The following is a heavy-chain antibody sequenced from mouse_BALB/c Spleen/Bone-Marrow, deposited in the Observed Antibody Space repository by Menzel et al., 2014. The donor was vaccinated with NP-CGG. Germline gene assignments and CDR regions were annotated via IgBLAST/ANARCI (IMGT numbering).Heavy chain of an antibody. J-gene: IGHJ4*01. V-gene: IGHV1S53*02. D-gene: IGHD1-1*01. CDR3: VLYGNMSRSYAIQY. Sequence: VQLVESDAELVKPGASVMISCKASGYTFTDRAIHWVKQKPEQGLEWIGYISPGNDNVKDNEKFKGKATLTADRSSNSAYTHLNNVTSEDSAVYFCVLYGNMSRSYAIQYWGHGTTVTLSS. CDR2: ISPGNDNV. CDR1: GYTFTDRA.